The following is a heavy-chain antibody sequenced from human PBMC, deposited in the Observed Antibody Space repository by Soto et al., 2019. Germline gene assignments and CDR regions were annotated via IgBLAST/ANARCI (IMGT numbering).Heavy chain of an antibody. CDR3: VGGQYYFDY. J-gene: IGHJ4*02. D-gene: IGHD3-10*01. CDR2: IPYDGSNK. Sequence: QVQLVESGGGVVQPGRSLRLSCAASGFPFTAYGMHWVREGPDKGLEWVAVIPYDGSNKFYADSVKGRFTISRDNSKNTLYLQMNSLRPEDTALYYCVGGQYYFDYRGQGTLVTVSS. CDR1: GFPFTAYG. V-gene: IGHV3-30*03.